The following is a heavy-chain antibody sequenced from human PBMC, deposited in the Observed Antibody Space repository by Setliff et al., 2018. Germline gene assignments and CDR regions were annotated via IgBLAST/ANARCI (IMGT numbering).Heavy chain of an antibody. CDR2: ISSSSSYI. CDR1: GFTFSSYS. D-gene: IGHD6-25*01. J-gene: IGHJ4*02. V-gene: IGHV3-21*01. Sequence: GGSLRLSCAASGFTFSSYSMNWVRQAPGKGLEWVSSISSSSSYIYYADSVKGRFTISRDNAKNSLYLQMNSLRAEDTAVYYCARDTTSGWMLTNWGQGTLVTVSS. CDR3: ARDTTSGWMLTN.